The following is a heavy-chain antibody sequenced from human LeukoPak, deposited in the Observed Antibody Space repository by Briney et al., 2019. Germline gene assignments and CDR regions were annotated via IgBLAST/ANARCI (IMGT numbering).Heavy chain of an antibody. V-gene: IGHV3-30*04. Sequence: GKSLRLSCAASEFPLSTFAMNWVRKPQARGLEWVAAISYHGSNTYYADSVKGRFTISRDNSKNTLYLQMNSLRAEDTAVYFCARETGDYDSNGYYSYWGQGTLVTVSS. CDR2: ISYHGSNT. CDR1: EFPLSTFA. CDR3: ARETGDYDSNGYYSY. J-gene: IGHJ4*02. D-gene: IGHD3-22*01.